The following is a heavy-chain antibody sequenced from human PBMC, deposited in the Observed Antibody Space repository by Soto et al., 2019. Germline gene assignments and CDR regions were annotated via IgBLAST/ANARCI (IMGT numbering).Heavy chain of an antibody. Sequence: QVQLQESGPGLVKPSETLSLTCSVSGGSVSSGSYYWSWIRQSPEKGLEWIGYIYYTGGTKYNPSLTSRVTISADTSRNHFYLKLTSVTAADTAVYYCARLEVGLDYWGQGVLVTVSS. V-gene: IGHV4-61*03. CDR1: GGSVSSGSYY. D-gene: IGHD2-2*01. CDR3: ARLEVGLDY. J-gene: IGHJ4*02. CDR2: IYYTGGT.